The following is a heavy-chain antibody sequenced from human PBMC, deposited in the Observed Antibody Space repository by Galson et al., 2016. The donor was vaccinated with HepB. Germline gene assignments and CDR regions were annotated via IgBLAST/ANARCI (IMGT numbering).Heavy chain of an antibody. D-gene: IGHD5-24*01. Sequence: SETLSLTCTVSGGSISGCHWSWIRQPPGKGLEWIGYIYYSGSTNSNPSLKSRVTISVDPSKSQLSLKVRSLTAADTAVYYCARVSSGDGYNLGALDFWGQGTLVTVSS. J-gene: IGHJ4*02. CDR3: ARVSSGDGYNLGALDF. V-gene: IGHV4-59*01. CDR2: IYYSGST. CDR1: GGSISGCH.